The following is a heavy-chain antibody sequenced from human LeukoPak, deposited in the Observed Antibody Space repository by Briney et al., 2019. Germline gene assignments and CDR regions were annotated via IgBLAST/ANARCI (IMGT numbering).Heavy chain of an antibody. V-gene: IGHV4-38-2*01. CDR3: ARHGFSYGSGPRNYYYYMDV. CDR1: GYSISSGYY. Sequence: SETLSLTCAVSGYSISSGYYWGWIRQPPGKGLEWIGSIYHSGSTYYNPSLKSRVTISVDTSKNQFSLKLSSVTAADTAVYYCARHGFSYGSGPRNYYYYMDVWGKGTTVTVSS. D-gene: IGHD5-18*01. J-gene: IGHJ6*03. CDR2: IYHSGST.